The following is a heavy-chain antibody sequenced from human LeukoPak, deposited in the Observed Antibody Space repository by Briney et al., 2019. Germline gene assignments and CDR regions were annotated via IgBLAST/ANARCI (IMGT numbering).Heavy chain of an antibody. J-gene: IGHJ6*03. V-gene: IGHV3-30*01. CDR3: ARSSGWTRGGHMDI. CDR2: ISYDGSNK. Sequence: GGSLRLSCAASGFTFSSYAMHWVRQAPGKGLEWVAVISYDGSNKYYADSVKGRFTISRDNSKNTLYLQMNSLRAEDTAVYYCARSSGWTRGGHMDIWGKGTGHRLL. D-gene: IGHD3/OR15-3a*01. CDR1: GFTFSSYA.